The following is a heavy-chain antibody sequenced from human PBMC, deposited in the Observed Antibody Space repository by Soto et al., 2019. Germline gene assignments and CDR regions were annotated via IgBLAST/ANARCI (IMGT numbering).Heavy chain of an antibody. J-gene: IGHJ6*02. Sequence: PSETLSLTCTVSSGSISTYHWSWIRQPPGKGLEWIGYIYYSGSTNYNPSLKSRVTLSVDTSKNQFSLKLSSVTAADTAVYYCARLNYDILTGRYYGIDVWGQGTTVTVSS. CDR1: SGSISTYH. V-gene: IGHV4-59*01. D-gene: IGHD3-9*01. CDR2: IYYSGST. CDR3: ARLNYDILTGRYYGIDV.